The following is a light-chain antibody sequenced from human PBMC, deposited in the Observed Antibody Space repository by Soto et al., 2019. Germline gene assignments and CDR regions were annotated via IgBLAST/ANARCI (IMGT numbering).Light chain of an antibody. CDR3: TSYGYSIVWV. CDR1: SSDVGAYDY. Sequence: QSVLTQPASVSGSPGQSITISCTGTSSDVGAYDYVSWYQQHPGKAPKLIIYEVTNRPSGISNRFSGSKSGNTASLTISGLQAEDEADYYGTSYGYSIVWVFGGGTQLTVL. CDR2: EVT. J-gene: IGLJ3*02. V-gene: IGLV2-14*01.